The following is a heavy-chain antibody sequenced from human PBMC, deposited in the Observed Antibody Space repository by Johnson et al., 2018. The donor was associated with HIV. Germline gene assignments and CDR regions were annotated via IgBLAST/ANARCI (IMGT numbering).Heavy chain of an antibody. CDR3: ARRALHYDVLTDYPVAANAFDI. J-gene: IGHJ3*02. CDR2: IGTAGDT. V-gene: IGHV3-13*01. D-gene: IGHD3-9*01. Sequence: VLLVESGGGLVQPGGSLRLSCAASGFTFSSYDMHWVRQATGKGLEWVSAIGTAGDTYYPGSVKGRFTISRENAKNSLYLQMNSLTAADTAVYYCARRALHYDVLTDYPVAANAFDIWGQGTMVTVSS. CDR1: GFTFSSYD.